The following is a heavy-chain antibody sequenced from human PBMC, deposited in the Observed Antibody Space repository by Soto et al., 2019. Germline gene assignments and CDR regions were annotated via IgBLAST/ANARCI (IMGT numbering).Heavy chain of an antibody. D-gene: IGHD3-22*01. CDR1: GFSFSDYY. CDR2: ISSSGDSI. J-gene: IGHJ5*02. Sequence: PGGSLRLSCAGSGFSFSDYYMTWIRQAPGKGLEWLSYISSSGDSIYYADSVKGRFTISRDSAKNSLYLQMSSLRAEDTAVYYCARGGGYYDSVGYFEPNWFDPWGQGTLVTVSS. CDR3: ARGGGYYDSVGYFEPNWFDP. V-gene: IGHV3-11*01.